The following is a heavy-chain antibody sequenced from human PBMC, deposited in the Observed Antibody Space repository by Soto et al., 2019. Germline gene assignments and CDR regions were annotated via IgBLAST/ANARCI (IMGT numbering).Heavy chain of an antibody. V-gene: IGHV3-23*01. CDR2: IGDRGTTT. CDR3: AKDRLGDYYYYGMDV. J-gene: IGHJ6*02. Sequence: EVQLLQSGGGLVQPGGSLRLSCVGSGFTFSRYAMIWVRQTPGKGLEWVSGIGDRGTTTYYAGSVKGRFTISRDNSGNTLFLQMNSLRAEDTAVYYCAKDRLGDYYYYGMDVWGQGTTVTVS. D-gene: IGHD4-17*01. CDR1: GFTFSRYA.